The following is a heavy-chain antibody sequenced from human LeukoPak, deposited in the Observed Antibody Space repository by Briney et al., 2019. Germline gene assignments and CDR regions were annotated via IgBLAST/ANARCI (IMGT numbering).Heavy chain of an antibody. CDR3: ASELLWFGELSYYFDY. J-gene: IGHJ4*02. Sequence: PGGSLRLSCAASGFTFSDYYMSWIRQAPGKGLEWVAFIRYDGSNKYYADSVKGQFTISRDNSKNTLYLQMNSLRAEDTAVYYCASELLWFGELSYYFDYWGQGTLVTVSS. D-gene: IGHD3-10*01. V-gene: IGHV3-30*02. CDR1: GFTFSDYY. CDR2: IRYDGSNK.